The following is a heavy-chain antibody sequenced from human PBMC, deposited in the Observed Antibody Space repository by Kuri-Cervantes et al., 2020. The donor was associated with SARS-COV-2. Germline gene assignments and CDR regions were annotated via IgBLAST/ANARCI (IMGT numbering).Heavy chain of an antibody. D-gene: IGHD2-2*01. J-gene: IGHJ6*02. Sequence: GESLKISCAASGFIVSDNYMSWVRQAPGKVLEWVSIIYSSGSTYYADSVEGRFTISRDNSKNTLYLQMNSLRAEDTAVYYCARDWNPIVVVPAAMWQHYYYYGMDVWGQGTTVTVSS. CDR2: IYSSGST. CDR1: GFIVSDNY. CDR3: ARDWNPIVVVPAAMWQHYYYYGMDV. V-gene: IGHV3-66*03.